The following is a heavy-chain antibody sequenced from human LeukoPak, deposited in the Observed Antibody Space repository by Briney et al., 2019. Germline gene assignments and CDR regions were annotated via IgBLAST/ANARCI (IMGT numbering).Heavy chain of an antibody. CDR2: ISSSSSYT. Sequence: PGGSLRLSCAASGFTFSDYYMSWIRQAPGKGLEWVSYISSSSSYTNYADSVKGRFTISRDNSKNTLYLQMNSLRAEDTAVYYCARDGGRGYSYGYDYYYGMDVWGQGTTVTVSS. CDR3: ARDGGRGYSYGYDYYYGMDV. J-gene: IGHJ6*02. D-gene: IGHD5-18*01. CDR1: GFTFSDYY. V-gene: IGHV3-11*06.